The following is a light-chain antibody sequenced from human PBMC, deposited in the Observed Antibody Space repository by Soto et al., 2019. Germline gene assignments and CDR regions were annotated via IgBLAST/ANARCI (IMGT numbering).Light chain of an antibody. Sequence: DIQLTQSPSSLSASVGDRVTITFRASQSITSYLNWYQQKPGTAPTLLIYTASILQSGVPSRFSGSGSGTDFTLTISSLQPEDFATYHCQQLNSYPLTFGGGTKVDIK. V-gene: IGKV1-9*01. CDR2: TAS. J-gene: IGKJ4*01. CDR1: QSITSY. CDR3: QQLNSYPLT.